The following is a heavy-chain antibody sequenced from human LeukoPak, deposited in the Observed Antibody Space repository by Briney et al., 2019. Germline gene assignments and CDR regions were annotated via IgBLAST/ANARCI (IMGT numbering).Heavy chain of an antibody. CDR2: ISGRDGST. CDR1: GFTFSSYA. V-gene: IGHV3-23*01. CDR3: AKDYCSGGSCYPFDY. Sequence: GGSLRLSCAASGFTFSSYAMSWVRQAPGKGLEWVSSISGRDGSTYYADSVKGRFTISRDNSKNTLYLQMNSLRAEDTAVYYCAKDYCSGGSCYPFDYWGQGTLVTVSS. D-gene: IGHD2-15*01. J-gene: IGHJ4*02.